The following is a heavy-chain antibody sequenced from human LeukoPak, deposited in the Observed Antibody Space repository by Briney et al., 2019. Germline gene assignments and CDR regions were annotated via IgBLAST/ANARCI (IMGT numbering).Heavy chain of an antibody. Sequence: SETLSLTCTVSGGSISSSGYYWGWIRQPPGKGLEWIGSMYYSGSTYYNPSLQRRLTISVDTSKNHFSLKLSSVTAADTAVYYCARDFRGGYDFWSGYYTPYYFDYWGQGTLVTVSP. J-gene: IGHJ4*02. V-gene: IGHV4-39*07. CDR3: ARDFRGGYDFWSGYYTPYYFDY. D-gene: IGHD3-3*01. CDR2: MYYSGST. CDR1: GGSISSSGYY.